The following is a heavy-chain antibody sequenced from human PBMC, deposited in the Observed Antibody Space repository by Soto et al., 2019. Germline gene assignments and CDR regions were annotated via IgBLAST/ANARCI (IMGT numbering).Heavy chain of an antibody. J-gene: IGHJ6*02. D-gene: IGHD3-10*01. CDR3: ARHVSRTWGFGELSVGFNGMDV. Sequence: ASETLSLTCTVSGGSISSSSYYWGWIRQPPGKGLEWIGSIYYSGSTYYNPSLKSRVTISVDTSKNQFSLKLSSVTAADTAVYYCARHVSRTWGFGELSVGFNGMDVWGQGTTVTVSS. CDR1: GGSISSSSYY. V-gene: IGHV4-39*01. CDR2: IYYSGST.